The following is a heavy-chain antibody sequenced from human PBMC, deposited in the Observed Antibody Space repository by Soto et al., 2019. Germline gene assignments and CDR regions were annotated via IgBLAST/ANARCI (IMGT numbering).Heavy chain of an antibody. CDR1: GFTFSSYA. CDR3: AKDPSRLECLSSSSIYYYYGKDV. Sequence: GGSLRLSCAASGFTFSSYAMSWVRQAPGKGLEWVSAISGSGGSTYYADSVKGRFTISRDNSKNTLYLQMNSLRAEDTAVYYCAKDPSRLECLSSSSIYYYYGKDVWGQGTTVTVSS. V-gene: IGHV3-23*01. CDR2: ISGSGGST. D-gene: IGHD3-3*01. J-gene: IGHJ6*02.